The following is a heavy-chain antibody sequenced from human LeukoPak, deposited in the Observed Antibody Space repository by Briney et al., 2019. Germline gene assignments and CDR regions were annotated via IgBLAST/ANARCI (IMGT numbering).Heavy chain of an antibody. J-gene: IGHJ6*03. CDR3: ARVGFGEDYYYMDA. CDR1: GGTFSSYA. V-gene: IGHV1-69*01. Sequence: SVKVSCKASGGTFSSYAISWVRQAPGQGLEWMGGIIPIFGTANYAQKFQGRVTITADESTSTAYMELSSLRSEDTAAYYCARVGFGEDYYYMDAWGKGTTVTVSS. D-gene: IGHD3-10*01. CDR2: IIPIFGTA.